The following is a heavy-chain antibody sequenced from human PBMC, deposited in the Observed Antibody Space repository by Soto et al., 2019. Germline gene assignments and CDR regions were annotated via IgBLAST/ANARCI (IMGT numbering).Heavy chain of an antibody. CDR3: ARDSIAAAGTDY. CDR2: IIPLFGTT. D-gene: IGHD6-13*01. CDR1: GGTFSIYT. V-gene: IGHV1-69*13. Sequence: SVKVSCKASGGTFSIYTIACVGQAPGQGLEWMGEIIPLFGTTNYVEKFQGRLTITADASTSTAYMELSSLRSEDTAMYYCARDSIAAAGTDYWGQGTLVTVSS. J-gene: IGHJ4*02.